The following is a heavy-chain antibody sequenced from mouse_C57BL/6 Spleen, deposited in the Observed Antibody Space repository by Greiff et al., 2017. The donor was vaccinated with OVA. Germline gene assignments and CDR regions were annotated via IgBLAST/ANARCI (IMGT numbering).Heavy chain of an antibody. Sequence: VQVVESGAELARPGASVKLSCKASGYTFTSYGISWVKQRTGQGLEWIGEIYPRSGNTYYNEKFKGKATLTADKSSSTAYMELRSLTSEDSAVYFCARVCDVSWFAYWGQGTLVTVSA. CDR3: ARVCDVSWFAY. CDR2: IYPRSGNT. CDR1: GYTFTSYG. D-gene: IGHD2-13*01. V-gene: IGHV1-81*01. J-gene: IGHJ3*01.